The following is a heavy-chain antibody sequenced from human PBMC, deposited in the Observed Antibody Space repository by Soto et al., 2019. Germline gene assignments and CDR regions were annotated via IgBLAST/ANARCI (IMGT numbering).Heavy chain of an antibody. D-gene: IGHD3-10*01. CDR3: ARDAGGSGSYYNRSAQH. CDR1: GGTFSSYT. J-gene: IGHJ1*01. Sequence: GASVKVSCKASGGTFSSYTISWVRQAPGQGLEWMGRIIPILGIANYAQKFQGRVTITADKSTSTAYMELSSLRSEDTAVYYCARDAGGSGSYYNRSAQHWGQGTLVTVSS. CDR2: IIPILGIA. V-gene: IGHV1-69*04.